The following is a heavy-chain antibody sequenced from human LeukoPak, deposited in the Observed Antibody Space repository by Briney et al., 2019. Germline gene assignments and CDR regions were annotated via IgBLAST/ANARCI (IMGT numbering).Heavy chain of an antibody. D-gene: IGHD3-16*01. Sequence: GGSLRLSCAASGFPFDRYWMSWVRLAPGKGLEWVADIKHDGSEKTFVDSVKGRFTISRDNAENSLYLQMNSLRAEDTAVYYCARQPIYEAYFDFWGQGTLVTVSS. CDR2: IKHDGSEK. J-gene: IGHJ4*02. CDR1: GFPFDRYW. V-gene: IGHV3-7*01. CDR3: ARQPIYEAYFDF.